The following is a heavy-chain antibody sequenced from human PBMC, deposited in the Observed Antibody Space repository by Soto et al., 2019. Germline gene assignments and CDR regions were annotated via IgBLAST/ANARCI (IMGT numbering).Heavy chain of an antibody. Sequence: SETLSLTCTVSGGSISSSSYYWGWIRQPPGKGLEWIGSIYYSGSTYYNPSLKSRVTISVDTSKNQFSLKLSSVTAADTAVYYCARMDILTGYYKRHFDYWGQGALVTVSS. CDR3: ARMDILTGYYKRHFDY. J-gene: IGHJ4*02. D-gene: IGHD3-9*01. CDR1: GGSISSSSYY. V-gene: IGHV4-39*01. CDR2: IYYSGST.